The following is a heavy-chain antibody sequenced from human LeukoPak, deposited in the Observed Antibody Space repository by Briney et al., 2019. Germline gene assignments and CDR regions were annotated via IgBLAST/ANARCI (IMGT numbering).Heavy chain of an antibody. J-gene: IGHJ4*02. V-gene: IGHV3-30*02. D-gene: IGHD4-17*01. CDR2: IRYDGSNK. CDR3: ATPFNGDYVNNY. Sequence: GGSLRLSYAASGFTFSSYGMHWVRQAPGKGLEWVAFIRYDGSNKYYADSVKGRFTISRDNSKNTLYLQMNSLRAEDTAVYYCATPFNGDYVNNYWGQGTLVTVSS. CDR1: GFTFSSYG.